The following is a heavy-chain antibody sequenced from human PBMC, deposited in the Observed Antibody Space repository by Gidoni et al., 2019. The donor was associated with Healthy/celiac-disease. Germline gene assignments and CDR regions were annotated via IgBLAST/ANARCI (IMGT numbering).Heavy chain of an antibody. CDR3: ATEAWRYADVP. J-gene: IGHJ5*02. D-gene: IGHD5-12*01. CDR2: FDPEYGET. V-gene: IGHV1-24*01. Sequence: QFQLVQSGAEGKKPGASVKVTCKVSGYTLTELSMHWVRQAPGKGLEWMGGFDPEYGETIYAQKFKGRVTMTEETSTETAYMELSSLRSEDTAVYYCATEAWRYADVPWGQGTLVTVSS. CDR1: GYTLTELS.